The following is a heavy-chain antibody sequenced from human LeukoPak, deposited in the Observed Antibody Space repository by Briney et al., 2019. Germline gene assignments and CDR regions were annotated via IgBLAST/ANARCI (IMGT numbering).Heavy chain of an antibody. CDR2: ISYDGSNK. J-gene: IGHJ5*02. V-gene: IGHV3-30*07. D-gene: IGHD4-17*01. CDR3: TKDPNGDYVGAFDP. CDR1: GFTFSRHS. Sequence: GGSLRLSCAASGFTFSRHSMHWVRQAPGKGLEWVAVISYDGSNKYYADSVKGRFTISRDNSQNTLYLQMNSLRAEDTAVYYCTKDPNGDYVGAFDPWGQGTLVTVSS.